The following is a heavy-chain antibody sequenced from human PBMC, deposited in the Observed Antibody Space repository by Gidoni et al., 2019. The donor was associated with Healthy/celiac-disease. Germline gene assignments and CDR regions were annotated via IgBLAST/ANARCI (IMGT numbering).Heavy chain of an antibody. V-gene: IGHV3-23*01. CDR3: AKGRGGNSDY. Sequence: EVQLLESGGGLVQPGGSLRPSCAASGFTFSSYAMNWGRQAPGKGLEWVSTISGGGGSTYYADSVKGRFTISRDNSKNTMYLQMSSLRAEDTAVYYCAKGRGGNSDYWGQGTLVTVSS. CDR1: GFTFSSYA. D-gene: IGHD2-21*02. CDR2: ISGGGGST. J-gene: IGHJ4*02.